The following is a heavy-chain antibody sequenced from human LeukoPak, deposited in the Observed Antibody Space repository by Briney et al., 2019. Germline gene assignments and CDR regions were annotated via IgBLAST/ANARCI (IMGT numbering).Heavy chain of an antibody. D-gene: IGHD4-17*01. J-gene: IGHJ4*02. Sequence: GSLRLSCAASGFTFSSYSMNWVRQAPGKGLEWVSSISSSSSYIYYADSVKGRFTISRDNAKNSLYLQMNSLRAEDTAVYYCARDWGDDYGDYGPDYWGQGTLVTVSS. V-gene: IGHV3-21*01. CDR1: GFTFSSYS. CDR3: ARDWGDDYGDYGPDY. CDR2: ISSSSSYI.